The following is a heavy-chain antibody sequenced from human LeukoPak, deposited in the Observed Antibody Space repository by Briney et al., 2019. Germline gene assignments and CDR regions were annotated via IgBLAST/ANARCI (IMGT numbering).Heavy chain of an antibody. V-gene: IGHV3-23*01. D-gene: IGHD2-2*02. Sequence: GGSLRLSCAASGFTFSSYAMSWVRRTPGQGLEWVSAISGSDGRTYYADSVKGRFTISRDNSKNTLYLQMNSLRSDDTAVYYCARDTGYCSSTSCYRFDYWGQGTLVTVSS. CDR3: ARDTGYCSSTSCYRFDY. J-gene: IGHJ4*02. CDR1: GFTFSSYA. CDR2: ISGSDGRT.